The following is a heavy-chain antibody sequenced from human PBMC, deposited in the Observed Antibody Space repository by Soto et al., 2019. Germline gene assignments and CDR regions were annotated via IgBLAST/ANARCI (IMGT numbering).Heavy chain of an antibody. CDR1: GGSISSYY. D-gene: IGHD6-13*01. CDR2: IYYSGST. Sequence: PSETLSLTCTVSGGSISSYYWSWIRQPPGKGLEWIGYIYYSGSTNYNPSLKSRVTISVDTSKNQFSLKLSSVTAADTAVYYCARESAEGMDVWGQGTTVTVSS. J-gene: IGHJ6*02. V-gene: IGHV4-59*01. CDR3: ARESAEGMDV.